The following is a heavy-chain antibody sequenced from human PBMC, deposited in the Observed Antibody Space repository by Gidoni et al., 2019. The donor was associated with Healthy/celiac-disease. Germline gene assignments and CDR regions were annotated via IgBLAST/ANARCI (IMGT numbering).Heavy chain of an antibody. CDR3: AKDTAAWIQLRLVY. D-gene: IGHD5-18*01. Sequence: EVQLVESGGGVVQPGGSLRISCAASGFTFDDYAMHWVRQAPGKGLEWVSLISGDGGSTYYADSVKGRFTISRDNSKNSLYLQMNSLRTEDTALYYCAKDTAAWIQLRLVYWGQGTLVTVSS. J-gene: IGHJ4*02. CDR2: ISGDGGST. CDR1: GFTFDDYA. V-gene: IGHV3-43*02.